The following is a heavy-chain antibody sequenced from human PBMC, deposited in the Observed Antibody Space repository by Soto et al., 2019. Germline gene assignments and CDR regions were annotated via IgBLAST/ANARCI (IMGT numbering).Heavy chain of an antibody. CDR3: ARGEALPGYFDY. Sequence: GGSLRLSCAASGFTFSSYAMHWVRRAPGKGLEYVSAISSNGGSIYYANSVKGRFTISRDNSKNTLYLQMGSLRAEDMAVYYCARGEALPGYFDYWGQGTLVTVSS. V-gene: IGHV3-64*01. J-gene: IGHJ4*02. CDR1: GFTFSSYA. CDR2: ISSNGGSI.